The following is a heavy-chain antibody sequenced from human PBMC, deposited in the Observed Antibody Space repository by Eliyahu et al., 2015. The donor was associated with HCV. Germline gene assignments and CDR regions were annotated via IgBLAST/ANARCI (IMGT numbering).Heavy chain of an antibody. CDR3: ARHSVGGAQSSDFYYYGMDV. V-gene: IGHV4-39*01. Sequence: QLQLQESGPGLVKPSETLSLTCTVSXAPIFSTNYFWGWIRQSPGKGLEWIGGFYYSGSTYYNPSLSSRVTISVDTSKNQVSLRLRSVTAADTTVYYCARHSVGGAQSSDFYYYGMDVWGQGTTVTVSS. CDR2: FYYSGST. D-gene: IGHD3-16*01. CDR1: XAPIFSTNYF. J-gene: IGHJ6*02.